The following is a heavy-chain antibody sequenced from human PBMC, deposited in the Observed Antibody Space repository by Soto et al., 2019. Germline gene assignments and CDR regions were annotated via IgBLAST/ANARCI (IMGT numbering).Heavy chain of an antibody. CDR3: ARESEDLTSNFDY. CDR1: GGSFNCYA. Sequence: QVQLVQSGAEVKKPGSSVKVSCKASGGSFNCYAVSWVRQAPGRGLEWMGGLTPISGAATYAKNFQGRVSPTADGSTTTAYLDLTSRTSEDTAIYFCARESEDLTSNFDYWGQEPWSPSPQ. CDR2: LTPISGAA. J-gene: IGHJ4*01. V-gene: IGHV1-69*01.